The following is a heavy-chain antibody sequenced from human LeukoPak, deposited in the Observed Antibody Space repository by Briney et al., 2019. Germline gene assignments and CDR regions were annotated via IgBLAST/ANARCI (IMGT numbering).Heavy chain of an antibody. J-gene: IGHJ6*03. CDR3: AKMEGQRLYDYCMDV. CDR1: GFTFAIYH. Sequence: PGGSLRLSCAASGFTFAIYHMSWVRQAPGKGLEWVATIRGDGVYYADSVKGRFTISRDDSKNTVYVQMNSLRAEDTAVYYCAKMEGQRLYDYCMDVWGRGTTVTVSS. D-gene: IGHD3-3*01. CDR2: IRGDGV. V-gene: IGHV3-23*01.